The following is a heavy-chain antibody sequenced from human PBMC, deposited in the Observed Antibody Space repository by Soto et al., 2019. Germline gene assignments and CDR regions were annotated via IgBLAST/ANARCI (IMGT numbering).Heavy chain of an antibody. V-gene: IGHV4-34*01. CDR2: INHSGST. CDR3: AREAPERWLRLRVHYFDY. D-gene: IGHD5-12*01. CDR1: GGSFSGYY. Sequence: SETLSLTCAVYGGSFSGYYWSWIRQPPGKGLEWIGEINHSGSTNYNPSLKSRVTISVDTSKNQFSLKLSSVTAADTAMYYCAREAPERWLRLRVHYFDYWGQGTLVTVSS. J-gene: IGHJ4*02.